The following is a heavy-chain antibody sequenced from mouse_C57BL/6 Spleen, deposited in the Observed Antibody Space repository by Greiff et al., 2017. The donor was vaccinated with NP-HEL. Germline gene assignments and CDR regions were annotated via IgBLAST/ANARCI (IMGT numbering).Heavy chain of an antibody. CDR2: IRNKANGYTT. Sequence: EVQVVESGGGLVQPGGSLSLSCAASGFTFTDYYMSWVRQPPGKALEWLGFIRNKANGYTTEYSASVKGRFTISRDNSQSILYLQMNALRAEDSATYYCARYYYGSSYLYAMDYWGQGTSVTVSS. CDR1: GFTFTDYY. J-gene: IGHJ4*01. CDR3: ARYYYGSSYLYAMDY. V-gene: IGHV7-3*01. D-gene: IGHD1-1*01.